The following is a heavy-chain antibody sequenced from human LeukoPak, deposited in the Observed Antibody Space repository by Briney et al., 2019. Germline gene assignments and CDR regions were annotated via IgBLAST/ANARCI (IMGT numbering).Heavy chain of an antibody. Sequence: ASVKVSCKPFGYTFTSNYMCWVRQAPGQAPEWIGVISPSGGSTTYAQKFQGRVTLTRDMSTSTDYLELSSLRSEDTAVYYCARDNSVRDEAWWFNPWGQGTLVTVSS. CDR2: ISPSGGST. V-gene: IGHV1-46*01. D-gene: IGHD5-24*01. CDR3: ARDNSVRDEAWWFNP. J-gene: IGHJ5*02. CDR1: GYTFTSNY.